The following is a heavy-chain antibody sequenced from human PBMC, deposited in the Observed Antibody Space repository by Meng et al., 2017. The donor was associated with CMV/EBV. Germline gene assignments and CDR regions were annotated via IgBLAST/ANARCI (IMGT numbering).Heavy chain of an antibody. Sequence: SVKVSCKASGGTFSSYAISWVRQAPGQGLEWMGGIIPIFGTANYAQKFQGRVTMTRNTSISTAYMELSSLRSEDTAVYYCASRTSSIAARNYYYGMDVWGQGTTVTVSS. CDR1: GGTFSSYA. CDR3: ASRTSSIAARNYYYGMDV. D-gene: IGHD6-6*01. J-gene: IGHJ6*02. CDR2: IIPIFGTA. V-gene: IGHV1-69*05.